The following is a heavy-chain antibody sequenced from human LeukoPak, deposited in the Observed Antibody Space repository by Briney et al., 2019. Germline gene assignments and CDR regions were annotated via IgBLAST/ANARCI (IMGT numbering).Heavy chain of an antibody. CDR2: ISAYNGNT. J-gene: IGHJ5*02. Sequence: ASVKVSCKASGYTFTSYGISWVRQAPGQGPEWMGWISAYNGNTNYAQKLQGRVTMTTDTSTSTAYMELRSLRSDGTAVYYCARHRTPDADCSSTSCYRSGAGRWFDPWGQGTLVTVSS. CDR3: ARHRTPDADCSSTSCYRSGAGRWFDP. CDR1: GYTFTSYG. D-gene: IGHD2-2*02. V-gene: IGHV1-18*04.